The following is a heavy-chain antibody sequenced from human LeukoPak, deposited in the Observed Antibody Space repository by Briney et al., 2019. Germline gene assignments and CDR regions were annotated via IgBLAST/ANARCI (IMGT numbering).Heavy chain of an antibody. V-gene: IGHV3-66*01. CDR3: AKARFTWCCSGGSCYSSGYYFDY. CDR2: IYSGGST. D-gene: IGHD2-15*01. CDR1: EFSVGSNY. Sequence: GGSLRLSCAASEFSVGSNYMTWVRQAPGKGLEWVSLIYSGGSTYYADSVKGRFTISRDNSKNTLYLQMNSLRAEDTAVYYCAKARFTWCCSGGSCYSSGYYFDYWGQGTLVTVSS. J-gene: IGHJ4*02.